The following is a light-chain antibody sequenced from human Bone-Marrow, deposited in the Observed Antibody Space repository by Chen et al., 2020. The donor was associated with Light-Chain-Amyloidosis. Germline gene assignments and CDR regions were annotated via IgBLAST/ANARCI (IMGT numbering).Light chain of an antibody. V-gene: IGLV1-47*01. Sequence: QSVLTQPPSASGTPGPRVTTSCSGPSSNIGINYVYWYQHCPGAAPNLLTHRNNQRPSGVPDRFSASKSGTSAFLAISGLRSEDEADYYCAAWDGSLSGYVFGTGTKVIVL. CDR2: RNN. J-gene: IGLJ1*01. CDR3: AAWDGSLSGYV. CDR1: SSNIGINY.